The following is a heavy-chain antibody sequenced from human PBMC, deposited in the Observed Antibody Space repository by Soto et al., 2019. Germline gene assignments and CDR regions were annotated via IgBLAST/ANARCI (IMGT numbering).Heavy chain of an antibody. V-gene: IGHV3-23*01. Sequence: PGGSLRLSCAASGFTFSSYAMSWVRQAPGKGLEWVSAISGSGGSTYYADSVEGRFTISRDNSKNTLYLQMNSLRAEDTAVYYCAKDYDFWSGYYIPWFDPWGQGTLVTVSS. CDR3: AKDYDFWSGYYIPWFDP. J-gene: IGHJ5*02. CDR2: ISGSGGST. CDR1: GFTFSSYA. D-gene: IGHD3-3*01.